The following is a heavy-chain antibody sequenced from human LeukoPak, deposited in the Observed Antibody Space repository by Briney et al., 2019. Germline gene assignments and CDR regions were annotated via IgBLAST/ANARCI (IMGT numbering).Heavy chain of an antibody. D-gene: IGHD2-15*01. J-gene: IGHJ1*01. CDR3: ARQSAYCSGGSCYSQSSTEYFQH. V-gene: IGHV5-51*01. CDR2: IYPGDSDT. CDR1: GYSFTSYW. Sequence: GESLKISCKGSGYSFTSYWIGWVRQMRGKGLEWVGIIYPGDSDTRYSPSFQGQVTISADKSISTAYLQWSSLKASDTATYYCARQSAYCSGGSCYSQSSTEYFQHWGQGTLVTVSS.